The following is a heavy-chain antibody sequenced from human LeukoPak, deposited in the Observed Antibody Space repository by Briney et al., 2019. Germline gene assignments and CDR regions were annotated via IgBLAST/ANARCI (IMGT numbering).Heavy chain of an antibody. Sequence: GGSLRLSCAASGFTFSSYWMHWVRHAPGKGLVWVSRINSDGSSTNYADSVKGRFTISRDNAKNTLYLQMNSLRAEDTAVYYCARGPIVVVPAAEIYYYYYYYMDVWGKGTTVTVSS. D-gene: IGHD2-2*01. CDR2: INSDGSST. CDR3: ARGPIVVVPAAEIYYYYYYYMDV. CDR1: GFTFSSYW. J-gene: IGHJ6*03. V-gene: IGHV3-74*01.